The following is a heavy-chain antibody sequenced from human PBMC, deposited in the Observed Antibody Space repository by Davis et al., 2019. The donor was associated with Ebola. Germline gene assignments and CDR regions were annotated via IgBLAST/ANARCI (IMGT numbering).Heavy chain of an antibody. CDR2: IKQGGSEK. D-gene: IGHD3-10*01. V-gene: IGHV3-7*03. Sequence: GGSLRLSCAASGFTFSSYWMSWVRQAPGKGLEWVANIKQGGSEKYYVDSVKGRFTISRDNAKNSLYLQMNSLRAEDTAVYYCARHRPQKITMVRPYYYGMDVWGQGTTVTVSS. CDR3: ARHRPQKITMVRPYYYGMDV. J-gene: IGHJ6*02. CDR1: GFTFSSYW.